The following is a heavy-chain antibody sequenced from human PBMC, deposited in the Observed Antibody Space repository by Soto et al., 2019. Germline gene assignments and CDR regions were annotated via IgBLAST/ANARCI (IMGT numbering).Heavy chain of an antibody. J-gene: IGHJ2*01. CDR2: ISVSGGST. Sequence: VQLLESGGGLVQPGGSLRLSCAASGFTFSSYAMTWVRQAPGKGLDYVSGISVSGGSTYYADSVKGRFTISRDNSKNTLFLQMSSLRAEDTAVYYCAKQAGAARPNWYFDLWGRGTLVTVSS. CDR3: AKQAGAARPNWYFDL. CDR1: GFTFSSYA. V-gene: IGHV3-23*01. D-gene: IGHD6-6*01.